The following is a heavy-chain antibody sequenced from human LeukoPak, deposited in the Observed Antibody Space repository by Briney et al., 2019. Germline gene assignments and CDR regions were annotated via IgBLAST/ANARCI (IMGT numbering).Heavy chain of an antibody. CDR2: ISSSSSYI. V-gene: IGHV3-21*01. CDR1: GFTFSSYS. J-gene: IGHJ3*02. CDR3: ASVVVPAASLVSDAFDI. Sequence: GGSLRLSCAASGFTFSSYSMNWVRQAPGKGLEWVSSISSSSSYIYYADSVKGRFAISRDNAKNLLYLQMNSLRAEDTAVYYCASVVVPAASLVSDAFDIWGQGTMVTVSS. D-gene: IGHD2-2*01.